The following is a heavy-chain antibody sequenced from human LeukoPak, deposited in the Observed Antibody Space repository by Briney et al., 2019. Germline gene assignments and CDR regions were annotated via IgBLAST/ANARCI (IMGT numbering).Heavy chain of an antibody. CDR2: FSSSSNTI. D-gene: IGHD6-19*01. Sequence: GGSLRLSCAGSGFIFSSYSMNWVRQAPGKGLEWVSYFSSSSNTIYYTDSVKGRFTISRDNAKNSLYLQMNSLRDKDTAVYYCARDAGYSSAWSHWYFDLWGRGTLVTVSS. V-gene: IGHV3-48*02. J-gene: IGHJ2*01. CDR1: GFIFSSYS. CDR3: ARDAGYSSAWSHWYFDL.